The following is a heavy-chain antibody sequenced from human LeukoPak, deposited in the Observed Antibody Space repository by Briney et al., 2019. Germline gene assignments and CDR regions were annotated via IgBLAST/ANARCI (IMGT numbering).Heavy chain of an antibody. CDR2: IIPIFGTA. CDR3: ARVRLGDYYYNYYMDV. D-gene: IGHD2-21*02. V-gene: IGHV1-69*06. CDR1: GGTFSSYA. Sequence: SVKVSCKASGGTFSSYAISWVRQAPGQGLEWMGGIIPIFGTANYAQKFQGRVTITADKSTSTAYMELSSLRSGDTAVYYCARVRLGDYYYNYYMDVWGQGTTVTISS. J-gene: IGHJ6*03.